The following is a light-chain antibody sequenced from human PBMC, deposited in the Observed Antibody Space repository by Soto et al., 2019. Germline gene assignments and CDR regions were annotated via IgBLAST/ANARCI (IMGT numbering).Light chain of an antibody. Sequence: EIVMTQSPATLSVSPGERATLSCRASRNINRKLAWYQQKPGQAPRLLISGASTRATGIPARFSGSGSGTEFTLTISRLEPEDFAVYYCQQYVSSPRTFGQGTRVEIK. CDR1: RNINRK. CDR2: GAS. CDR3: QQYVSSPRT. J-gene: IGKJ1*01. V-gene: IGKV3-15*01.